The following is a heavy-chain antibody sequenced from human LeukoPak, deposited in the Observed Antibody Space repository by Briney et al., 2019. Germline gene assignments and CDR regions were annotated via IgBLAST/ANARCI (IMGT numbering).Heavy chain of an antibody. CDR2: FSGSGGRT. CDR1: RFTFSTYA. CDR3: AKVTSSWNYFDY. J-gene: IGHJ4*02. Sequence: GGSLRLSCAASRFTFSTYAMSWVRQAPGKGLGWVSTFSGSGGRTYYADSVKGRFTISRDNSKNTLYLQMNSLRAEDTAVYYCAKVTSSWNYFDYWGQGAPVTVSS. V-gene: IGHV3-23*01. D-gene: IGHD6-13*01.